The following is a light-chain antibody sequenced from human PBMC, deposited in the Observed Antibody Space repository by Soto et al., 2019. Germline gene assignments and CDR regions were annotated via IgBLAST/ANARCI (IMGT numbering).Light chain of an antibody. J-gene: IGLJ1*01. V-gene: IGLV2-14*01. CDR2: EVS. CDR1: RRNVGGYNF. CDR3: TSYSTSSPYV. Sequence: QSALTQPASVSGSPGQSITISCTGTRRNVGGYNFVSWYQQHPGKAPKLMIYEVSNRPSGVSVRFSGSKSGNTASLTISGLQAEDEADYYCTSYSTSSPYVFGTGTKLTVL.